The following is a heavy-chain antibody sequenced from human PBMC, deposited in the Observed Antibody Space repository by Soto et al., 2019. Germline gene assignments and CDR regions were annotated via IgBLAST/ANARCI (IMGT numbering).Heavy chain of an antibody. CDR1: GFTFSSYS. CDR3: ARAVGYYDSSGQYYYYGMDV. D-gene: IGHD3-22*01. Sequence: GGSLRLSCAASGFTFSSYSMNWVRQAPGKGLEWVSSISSSSSYIYYADPVKGRFTISRDNAKNSLYLQMNSLRAEDTAVYYCARAVGYYDSSGQYYYYGMDVWGQGTTVTVSS. J-gene: IGHJ6*02. CDR2: ISSSSSYI. V-gene: IGHV3-21*01.